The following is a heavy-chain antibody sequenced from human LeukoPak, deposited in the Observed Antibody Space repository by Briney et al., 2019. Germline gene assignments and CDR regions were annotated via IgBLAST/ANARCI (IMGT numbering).Heavy chain of an antibody. CDR1: GFRFSGYG. V-gene: IGHV3-30*02. J-gene: IGHJ4*02. CDR3: AKDAGYNYAYSFDY. Sequence: GGSLRLSCAASGFRFSGYGMHWVRQAPGKGLEWVAFIRNDGSDQNYADSVKGRFTISRDKSKNTLYLQMNSLRADDTAVYYCAKDAGYNYAYSFDYWGQGTLLTVSS. D-gene: IGHD5-18*01. CDR2: IRNDGSDQ.